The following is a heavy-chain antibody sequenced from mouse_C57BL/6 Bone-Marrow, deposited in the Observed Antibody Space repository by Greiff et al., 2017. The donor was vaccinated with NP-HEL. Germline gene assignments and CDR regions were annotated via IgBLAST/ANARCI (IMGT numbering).Heavy chain of an antibody. D-gene: IGHD1-1*01. CDR3: ARFPYYYGSSDYAMDY. CDR1: GYTFTSYW. CDR2: IDPSDSET. V-gene: IGHV1-52*01. J-gene: IGHJ4*01. Sequence: QVQLKQPGAELVRPGSSVKLSCKASGYTFTSYWMHWVKQRPIQGLEWIGNIDPSDSETHYNQKFKDKATLTVDKSSSTAYMQISSLTSEDSAVYYCARFPYYYGSSDYAMDYWGQGTSVTVSS.